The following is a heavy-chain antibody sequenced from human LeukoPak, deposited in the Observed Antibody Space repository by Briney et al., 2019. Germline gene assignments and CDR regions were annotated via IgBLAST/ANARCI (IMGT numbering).Heavy chain of an antibody. Sequence: SETLSLTCTVSGGSISSGGYSWGWIRQPPGKGLEWIGSIYYSGSTYYDPSLKSRVTISVDTSKNQFSLKLSSVTAADTAVYYCARPASSGWTPFDYWGLGTLVTVSS. CDR2: IYYSGST. J-gene: IGHJ4*02. V-gene: IGHV4-39*01. CDR3: ARPASSGWTPFDY. D-gene: IGHD6-19*01. CDR1: GGSISSGGYS.